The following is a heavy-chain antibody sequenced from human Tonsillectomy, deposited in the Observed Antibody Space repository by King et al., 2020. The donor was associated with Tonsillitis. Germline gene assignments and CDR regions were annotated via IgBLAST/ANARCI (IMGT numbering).Heavy chain of an antibody. V-gene: IGHV3-23*04. CDR2: IGGSGTST. D-gene: IGHD5-24*01. CDR1: GFTFSSYA. Sequence: VQLVESGGGLVQPGGSLRLSCAASGFTFSSYAMNWVRQAPGKGLEWVSAIGGSGTSTHYADSVKGRFTISRDDSNNTLYLQMNSLRAEDTAVYYWAKLRWLQAFDYWGQGTLVTVSS. J-gene: IGHJ4*02. CDR3: AKLRWLQAFDY.